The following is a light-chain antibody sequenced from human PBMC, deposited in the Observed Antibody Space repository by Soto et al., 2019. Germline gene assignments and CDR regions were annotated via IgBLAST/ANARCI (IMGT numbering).Light chain of an antibody. CDR3: QQRSNWPIT. Sequence: EIQMTQSPSTLSASVGDRVTISCRASQNIDTWLAWYQQKPGKAPNXLIYKASTLESGVPARFSGSGSGTDLTITISSLEPEDFEVYDCQQRSNWPITFGQGTRLEIK. J-gene: IGKJ5*01. V-gene: IGKV1-5*03. CDR2: KAS. CDR1: QNIDTW.